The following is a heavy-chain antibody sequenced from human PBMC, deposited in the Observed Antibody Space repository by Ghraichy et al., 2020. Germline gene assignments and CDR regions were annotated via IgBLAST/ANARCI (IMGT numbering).Heavy chain of an antibody. CDR3: AKAGDRSTYYNFDY. Sequence: VSAIRGSGAGTYYADSVKGRFTISRDNSKNTLYLQMNSLRVEDTAVYFCAKAGDRSTYYNFDYWCQG. J-gene: IGHJ4*02. D-gene: IGHD3-22*01. CDR2: IRGSGAGT. V-gene: IGHV3-23*01.